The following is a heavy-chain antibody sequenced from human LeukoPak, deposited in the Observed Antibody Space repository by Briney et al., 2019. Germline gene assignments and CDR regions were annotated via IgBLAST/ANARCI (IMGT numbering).Heavy chain of an antibody. Sequence: GGSLRLSCAASGFTSSSYAMSWVRQAPGKGLEWVSAISGSGGSTYYADSVKGRFTISRDNSKNTLYLQMNSLRAEDTAVYYCAKDRRYCSGGSCYRWFDPWGQGTLVTVSS. CDR1: GFTSSSYA. J-gene: IGHJ5*02. D-gene: IGHD2-15*01. CDR3: AKDRRYCSGGSCYRWFDP. V-gene: IGHV3-23*01. CDR2: ISGSGGST.